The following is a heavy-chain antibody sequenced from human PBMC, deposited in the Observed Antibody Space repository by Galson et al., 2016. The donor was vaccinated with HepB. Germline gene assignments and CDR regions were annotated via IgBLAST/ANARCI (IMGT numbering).Heavy chain of an antibody. CDR3: ARVHLGSNWSNNWFDP. J-gene: IGHJ5*02. V-gene: IGHV4-30-4*08. Sequence: CTVSGGSISSYYWTWIRQPPGKGLEWIGYFYYSGTTYYNPSLKSRSTISVDTSKNQFSLKLSSVTAADTAVYYCARVHLGSNWSNNWFDPWGQGTLVTVSS. CDR1: GGSISSYY. D-gene: IGHD6-13*01. CDR2: FYYSGTT.